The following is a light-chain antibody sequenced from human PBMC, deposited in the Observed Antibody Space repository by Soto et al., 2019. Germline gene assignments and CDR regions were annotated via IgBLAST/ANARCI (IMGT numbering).Light chain of an antibody. CDR2: AAS. CDR1: QSISIN. V-gene: IGKV3-15*01. J-gene: IGKJ1*01. CDR3: QQYGSSRT. Sequence: EIVMTQSPATLSASPGERAILSCRASQSISINLAWYQQKPGQAPRLLIYAASNRATGVPARFSGSWSGTDFTLTISRLEPEDFAVYYCQQYGSSRTFGQGTKVDIK.